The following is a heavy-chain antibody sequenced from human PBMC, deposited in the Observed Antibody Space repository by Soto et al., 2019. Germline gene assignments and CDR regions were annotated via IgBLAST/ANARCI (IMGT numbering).Heavy chain of an antibody. D-gene: IGHD4-4*01. Sequence: QEQLVESGGGVVQPGRSLRLSCAASGFTFSSYEMHWVRQTPGKGLEWVAIISYDGSNKYYADSVKGRFTFSRDNSKNMLYLQMNSLSAEDAAVYYCVRRSTLSYHGMDVWGQGTTVTVSS. CDR2: ISYDGSNK. J-gene: IGHJ6*02. V-gene: IGHV3-30-3*01. CDR3: VRRSTLSYHGMDV. CDR1: GFTFSSYE.